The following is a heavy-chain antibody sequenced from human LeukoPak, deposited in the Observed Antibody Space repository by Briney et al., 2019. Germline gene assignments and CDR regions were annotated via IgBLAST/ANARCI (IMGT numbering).Heavy chain of an antibody. CDR3: ARFGLGKHIEVAGIPFDI. CDR1: GYTFTSYY. D-gene: IGHD6-19*01. V-gene: IGHV1-46*01. CDR2: INPSGGST. Sequence: ASVKVSCKASGYTFTSYYMHWVRQAPGQGLEWMGIINPSGGSTSYAQKFQGRVTMTRDMSTSMVYMELSSLRSEDTAVYYCARFGLGKHIEVAGIPFDIWGQGTMVTVSS. J-gene: IGHJ3*02.